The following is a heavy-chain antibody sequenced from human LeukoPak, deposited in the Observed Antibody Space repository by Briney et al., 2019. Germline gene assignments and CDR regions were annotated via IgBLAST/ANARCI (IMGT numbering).Heavy chain of an antibody. D-gene: IGHD2/OR15-2a*01. J-gene: IGHJ5*01. Sequence: GGSLRLSCAASGFNFNIYAMSWVRQAPEKGLEWVSSSSSSGEYTFYAGSVMGRFTITRDNSRNTLYLQMRSLRAEDTARYYCVKDRPNYFGSDGHYYRRDGDSWGQGTLVTVSS. CDR2: SSSSGEYT. V-gene: IGHV3-23*01. CDR1: GFNFNIYA. CDR3: VKDRPNYFGSDGHYYRRDGDS.